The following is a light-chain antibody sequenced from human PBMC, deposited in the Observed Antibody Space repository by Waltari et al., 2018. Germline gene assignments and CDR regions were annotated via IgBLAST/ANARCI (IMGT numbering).Light chain of an antibody. CDR1: YSNIGSNA. CDR2: NNN. Sequence: QSVLTQPPSASGTPGQRVTISCSGSYSNIGSNAINWYQHLPGTAPKLLIYNNNQRPSGVPARFSGSKSGTSASLASSGLQSEDAADYYCAAWDDSLNGHVVFGGGTKLTVL. V-gene: IGLV1-44*01. J-gene: IGLJ2*01. CDR3: AAWDDSLNGHVV.